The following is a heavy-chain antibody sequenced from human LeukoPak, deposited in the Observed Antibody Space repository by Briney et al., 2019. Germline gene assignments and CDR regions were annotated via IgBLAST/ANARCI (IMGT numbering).Heavy chain of an antibody. Sequence: GGSLRLSCAASGFTFSSYAMSWVRQAPGRGLEWVANIDQSGGRNNYVDSVKGRFTISRDNAKNSLFLEMSSLRADDTGVYFCARDVEGGTFDIWGQGTTVTVSS. V-gene: IGHV3-7*05. CDR1: GFTFSSYA. CDR2: IDQSGGRN. D-gene: IGHD3-16*01. CDR3: ARDVEGGTFDI. J-gene: IGHJ3*02.